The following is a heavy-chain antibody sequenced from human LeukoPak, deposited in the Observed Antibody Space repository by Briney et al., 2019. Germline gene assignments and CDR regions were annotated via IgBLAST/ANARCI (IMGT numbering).Heavy chain of an antibody. CDR2: VSGIGGST. V-gene: IGHV3-23*01. CDR3: AKDLAGSGSYSFDY. J-gene: IGHJ4*02. D-gene: IGHD1-26*01. Sequence: PGGSLRLSCAASGFTFSNYAMNWVRQAPGRGLEWVSAVSGIGGSTYYADSVKGRFTISRDNSKNTLYLQMNSLRAEDTAVYYCAKDLAGSGSYSFDYWGQGTLVTVSS. CDR1: GFTFSNYA.